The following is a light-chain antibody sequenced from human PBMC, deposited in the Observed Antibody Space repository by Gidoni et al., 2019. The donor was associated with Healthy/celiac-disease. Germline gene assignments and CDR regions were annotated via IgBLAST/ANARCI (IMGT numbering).Light chain of an antibody. CDR3: QQYYSTPWT. Sequence: DIVMTQSPDSLAVSLGERATINCKSSQSILYSSNNKNYLAWYQQKPRQPPKLLIYCASTRESGVPDRFSGSGSGTDFTLTISSLQAEDVAVYSCQQYYSTPWTFXXXTKVEIK. J-gene: IGKJ1*01. CDR2: CAS. CDR1: QSILYSSNNKNY. V-gene: IGKV4-1*01.